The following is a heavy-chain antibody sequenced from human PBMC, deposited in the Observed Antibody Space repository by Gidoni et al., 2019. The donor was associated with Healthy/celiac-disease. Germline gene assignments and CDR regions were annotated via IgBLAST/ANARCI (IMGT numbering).Heavy chain of an antibody. CDR1: GGSISSSNW. J-gene: IGHJ3*02. V-gene: IGHV4-4*02. CDR3: ARGSCSSAFDI. D-gene: IGHD2-15*01. CDR2: IYHSGIT. Sequence: QVQLQESGPGLVKPSGTLSRPCAVSGGSISSSNWWSWVRQSPGMGLEWIGEIYHSGITNYNPTLKSRVSISVDKSKNQFSLMLCSVSAADTAVYYCARGSCSSAFDIWGQGTMVTVSS.